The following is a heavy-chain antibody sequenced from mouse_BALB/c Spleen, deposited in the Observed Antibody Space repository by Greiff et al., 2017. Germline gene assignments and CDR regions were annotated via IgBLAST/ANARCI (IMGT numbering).Heavy chain of an antibody. CDR2: IWAGGST. Sequence: VQLQQSGPGLVAPSQSLSITCTVSGFSLTSYGVHWVRQPPGKGLEWLGVIWAGGSTNYNSALMSRLSISKDNSKSQVSLKMNSLQTDDTAMYYCARDGNYLYYYAMDYWGQGTSVTVSS. J-gene: IGHJ4*01. CDR3: ARDGNYLYYYAMDY. CDR1: GFSLTSYG. V-gene: IGHV2-9*02. D-gene: IGHD2-1*01.